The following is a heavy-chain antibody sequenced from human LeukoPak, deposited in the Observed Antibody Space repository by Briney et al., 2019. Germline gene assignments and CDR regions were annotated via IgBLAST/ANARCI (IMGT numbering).Heavy chain of an antibody. J-gene: IGHJ4*02. CDR1: GLTISNYW. V-gene: IGHV3-74*01. D-gene: IGHD3-10*01. CDR3: ARGRGVSLDY. CDR2: INSEGSSI. Sequence: PGGSLRLSCAASGLTISNYWMHWVRQVPGKGLVWVSRINSEGSSISYADSVKGRSTISRDNAKNTLNLQMNSLRAEDTAVYYCARGRGVSLDYWGQGALVTVSS.